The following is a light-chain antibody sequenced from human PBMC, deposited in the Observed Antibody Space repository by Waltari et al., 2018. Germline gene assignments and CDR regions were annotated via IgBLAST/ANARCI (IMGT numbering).Light chain of an antibody. CDR1: QSISTY. CDR2: AAS. V-gene: IGKV1-39*01. CDR3: QHSYSFPLFI. J-gene: IGKJ3*01. Sequence: IQMTQSPSSLSASVGDRVTIICRASQSISTYLNWYQQKPGEAPKLLLYAASTLQSGVPSRFSGSGSGTDFTLAISSLQPEDFATYYCQHSYSFPLFIFGPGTKVDIK.